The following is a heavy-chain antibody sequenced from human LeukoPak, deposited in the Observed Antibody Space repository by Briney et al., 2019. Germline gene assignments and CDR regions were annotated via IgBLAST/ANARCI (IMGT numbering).Heavy chain of an antibody. CDR3: ARRGIQLWSVIDY. CDR1: GFTFSSYS. CDR2: ISSSSSYI. Sequence: GGSLRLSCAASGFTFSSYSMNWVRQAPGKGLEWVSSISSSSSYIYYADSVKGRFTISRDNAKNSLYLQMNSLRAEDTAVYYCARRGIQLWSVIDYWGQGTLVTVSS. J-gene: IGHJ4*02. D-gene: IGHD5-18*01. V-gene: IGHV3-21*01.